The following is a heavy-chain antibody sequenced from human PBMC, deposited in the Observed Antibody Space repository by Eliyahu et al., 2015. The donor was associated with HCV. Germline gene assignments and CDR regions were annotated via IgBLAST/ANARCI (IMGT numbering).Heavy chain of an antibody. J-gene: IGHJ4*02. V-gene: IGHV3-30*03. D-gene: IGHD3-16*02. Sequence: QVQLVESGGGVVQPGRSLRLSCAASGFTFSSYGMHWVRQAPGKGLEWVALISYDGSNKYYADSVKGRFTISRDNSKNTLYLQMNSLRAVDTAVYYCAESLWAFGGLIAPFDYWGQGTLVTVSS. CDR3: AESLWAFGGLIAPFDY. CDR2: ISYDGSNK. CDR1: GFTFSSYG.